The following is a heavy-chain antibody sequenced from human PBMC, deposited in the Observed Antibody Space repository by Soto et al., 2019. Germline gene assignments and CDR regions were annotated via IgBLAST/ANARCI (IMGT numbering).Heavy chain of an antibody. CDR3: AREEGGYYDSSGYYYANDY. CDR1: GFTFSSYW. D-gene: IGHD3-22*01. V-gene: IGHV3-7*05. J-gene: IGHJ4*02. CDR2: IKQDGSEK. Sequence: EVQLVESGGGLVQPGGSLRLSCAASGFTFSSYWMSWVRQAPGKGLECVANIKQDGSEKYYVDSVKGRFTISRDNAKNSLYLQMNSLRAEDTAVYYCAREEGGYYDSSGYYYANDYWGQGTLVTVSS.